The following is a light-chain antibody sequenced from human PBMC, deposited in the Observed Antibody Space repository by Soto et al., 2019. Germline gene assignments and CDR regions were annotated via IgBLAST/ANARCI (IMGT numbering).Light chain of an antibody. CDR1: QSVSSN. Sequence: EIVMTQSPATLSVSPGERATLSCRASQSVSSNLAWYQQKPGQAPRLLIYGASTRATGVPARFSGSGSGTEFPLTVSSLQAQDVAVYYCPQYKNWPWTFGQGTKVEI. J-gene: IGKJ1*01. V-gene: IGKV3-15*01. CDR3: PQYKNWPWT. CDR2: GAS.